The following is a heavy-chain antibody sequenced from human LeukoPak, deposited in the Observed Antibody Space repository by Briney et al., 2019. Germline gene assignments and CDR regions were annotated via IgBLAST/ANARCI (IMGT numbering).Heavy chain of an antibody. CDR3: ARLALTGIGGRGYFDY. CDR2: IYDSGSA. D-gene: IGHD3-16*01. CDR1: GGSISGSSNSHS. J-gene: IGHJ4*02. V-gene: IGHV4-39*01. Sequence: SETLSLTCAVSGGSISGSSNSHSWCWIRQPPGKGLEWIGSIYDSGSAYYNPSLNSRATMSVDTPKNQFSLKLTSGTGADTAVYYCARLALTGIGGRGYFDYWGQGTLVTVSS.